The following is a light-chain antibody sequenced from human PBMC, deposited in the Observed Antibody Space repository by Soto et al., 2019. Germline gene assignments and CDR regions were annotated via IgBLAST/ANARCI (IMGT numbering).Light chain of an antibody. J-gene: IGKJ2*01. CDR1: QAIRTF. CDR3: QHSYIAPFT. Sequence: DIQMTQSPSSLSPSVGDRVTITCRASQAIRTFLNWYRQKPGKAPELLVYYGSTLHSGVSSRFNGSGSGTDFTLTMTSLQPEDFATYYCQHSYIAPFTFGQGTKL. V-gene: IGKV1-39*01. CDR2: YGS.